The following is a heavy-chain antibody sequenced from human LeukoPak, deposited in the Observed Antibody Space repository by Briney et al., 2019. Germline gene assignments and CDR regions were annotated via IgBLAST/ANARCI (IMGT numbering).Heavy chain of an antibody. CDR2: IYYSGST. D-gene: IGHD3-9*01. CDR1: GGSISSSSYY. CDR3: ARRPLYYDILTSYYRAGFDY. Sequence: SETLSLTCTVSGGSISSSSYYWGWIRQPPGKGLEWIGSIYYSGSTYYNPSLKSRVTISVDTSKNQFSLKLSSVTAADTAVYYCARRPLYYDILTSYYRAGFDYWGQGTLVTVSS. V-gene: IGHV4-39*01. J-gene: IGHJ4*02.